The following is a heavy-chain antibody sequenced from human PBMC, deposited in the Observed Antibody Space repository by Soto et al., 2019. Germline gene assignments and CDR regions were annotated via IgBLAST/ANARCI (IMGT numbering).Heavy chain of an antibody. Sequence: GGSLRLSCAASGFTFSSYSMNWVRQAPGKGLEWVSSISSSSSYIYYADSVKGRFTISRDNAKNSLYLQMNSLRAEDTAVYYCARDLQSSNHYYYYYGMDVWGQGTTVTVSS. V-gene: IGHV3-21*01. CDR2: ISSSSSYI. CDR3: ARDLQSSNHYYYYYGMDV. CDR1: GFTFSSYS. D-gene: IGHD4-4*01. J-gene: IGHJ6*02.